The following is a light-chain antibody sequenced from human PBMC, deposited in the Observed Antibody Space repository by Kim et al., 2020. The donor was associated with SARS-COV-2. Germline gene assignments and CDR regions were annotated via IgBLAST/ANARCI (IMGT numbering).Light chain of an antibody. Sequence: SASVGDRVTLPCRASQDIRIDLGWYQPNPGRAPKRLIYGASSLKSGVPSRFSGSGSGTEFTLTISSLQPEDFATYFCLQHNTYPITFGQGTRLEIK. V-gene: IGKV1-17*01. CDR1: QDIRID. J-gene: IGKJ5*01. CDR2: GAS. CDR3: LQHNTYPIT.